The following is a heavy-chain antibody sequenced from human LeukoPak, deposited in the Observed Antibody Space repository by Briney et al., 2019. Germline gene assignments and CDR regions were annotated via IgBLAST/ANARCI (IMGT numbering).Heavy chain of an antibody. Sequence: SETLSLTCTVSGGSISSSSYYWNWIRQPPGKGLEWIGEINHSGSTNYNPSLKSRVTISVDTSKNQFSLKLSSVTAADTAVYYCARAQAWLLPFDYWGQGTLVTVSS. CDR3: ARAQAWLLPFDY. CDR1: GGSISSSSYY. J-gene: IGHJ4*02. CDR2: INHSGST. D-gene: IGHD1-26*01. V-gene: IGHV4-39*07.